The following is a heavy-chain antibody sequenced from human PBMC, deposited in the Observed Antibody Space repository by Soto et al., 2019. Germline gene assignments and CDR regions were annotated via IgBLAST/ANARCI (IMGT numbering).Heavy chain of an antibody. Sequence: GGSLRLSCAASGFTFSSYGMHWVRQAPGKGLEWVAVIWYDGSNKYYADSVKGRFTISRDNSKNTLYLQMNSLRAEDTAVYYCASGTRIQLLDYWGQGTLVTVSS. D-gene: IGHD5-18*01. CDR1: GFTFSSYG. CDR2: IWYDGSNK. J-gene: IGHJ4*02. CDR3: ASGTRIQLLDY. V-gene: IGHV3-33*01.